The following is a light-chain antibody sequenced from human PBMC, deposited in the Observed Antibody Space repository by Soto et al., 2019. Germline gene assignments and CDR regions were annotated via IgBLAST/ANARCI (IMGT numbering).Light chain of an antibody. CDR2: AAS. CDR3: QQYNNFPPP. CDR1: QDIISY. J-gene: IGKJ1*01. Sequence: IAVTQTKYSLSASVGDRVTITCPVSQDIISYLAWYQQKPGRAPKLLIYAASTLQSGVPSRFSGSGSGTDFTLTISSLQPEDFETYYCQQYNNFPPPFCQGTKADIK. V-gene: IGKV1-9*01.